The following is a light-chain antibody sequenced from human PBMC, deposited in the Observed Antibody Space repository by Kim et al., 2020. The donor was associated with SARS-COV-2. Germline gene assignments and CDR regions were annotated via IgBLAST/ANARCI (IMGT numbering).Light chain of an antibody. CDR2: DAS. J-gene: IGKJ4*01. Sequence: DTVLTQFPATLSLSPGERATLSCRASQSVSTYLAWYQHKPGQPPRLLIHDASNRATGIPPRFSGSGSGTDFTLTISSLEPEDFAIYYCQQRSNWPPTFGGGPSWRS. CDR3: QQRSNWPPT. V-gene: IGKV3-11*01. CDR1: QSVSTY.